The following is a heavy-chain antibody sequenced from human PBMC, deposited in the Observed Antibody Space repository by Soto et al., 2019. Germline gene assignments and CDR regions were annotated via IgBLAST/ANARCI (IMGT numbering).Heavy chain of an antibody. D-gene: IGHD5-12*01. V-gene: IGHV4-30-4*01. J-gene: IGHJ6*02. Sequence: SETLSLTCTVSGGSISSGDYYWSWIRQPPGKGLEWIGYIYYSGNTYYNPSLRSRVTISVDTSKNHFSLKLSSVTAADTAVYYCARLGKVDMVLVGGLDVWGQGTLVTVSS. CDR1: GGSISSGDYY. CDR3: ARLGKVDMVLVGGLDV. CDR2: IYYSGNT.